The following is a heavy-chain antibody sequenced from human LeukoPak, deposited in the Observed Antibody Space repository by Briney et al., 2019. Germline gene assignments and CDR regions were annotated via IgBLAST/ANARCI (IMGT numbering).Heavy chain of an antibody. J-gene: IGHJ4*02. D-gene: IGHD4-17*01. CDR1: GFTFSDAW. V-gene: IGHV3-15*01. CDR2: IKSKTDGGTT. CDR3: LGTVYRTS. Sequence: PGGSLRLSCAASGFTFSDAWMSWVRQAPGKGLEWVGRIKSKTDGGTTDYAAPVKGRFTISRDDSKNTLYLQMNSLETEETAVYYCLGTVYRTSWGQGTLVTVSS.